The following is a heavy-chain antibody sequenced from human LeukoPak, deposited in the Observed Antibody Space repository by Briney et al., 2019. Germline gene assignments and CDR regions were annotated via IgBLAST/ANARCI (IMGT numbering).Heavy chain of an antibody. Sequence: GGSLRLSCAASGFTFSSYWMHWVRQAPGKGLVWVSRIKSDGSSTSYADSVKGRFTTSRDNAKNTLYLQMNSLRDEDTAVYYCARAMVPLFENWGQGTLVTVSS. CDR1: GFTFSSYW. V-gene: IGHV3-74*01. D-gene: IGHD4/OR15-4a*01. CDR3: ARAMVPLFEN. CDR2: IKSDGSST. J-gene: IGHJ4*02.